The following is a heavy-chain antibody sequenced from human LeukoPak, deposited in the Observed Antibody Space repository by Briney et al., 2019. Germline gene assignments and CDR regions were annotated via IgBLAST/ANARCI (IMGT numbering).Heavy chain of an antibody. CDR1: GGSFSGYY. V-gene: IGHV4-34*01. J-gene: IGHJ4*02. Sequence: SETLSLTCAVYGGSFSGYYWSWIRQPPGKGLEWIGEINHSGSTNYNPSLKSRATISVDTSKNQFSLKLSSVTAADTAVYYCARGRDSGSYFDYWGQGTLVTVSS. CDR3: ARGRDSGSYFDY. CDR2: INHSGST. D-gene: IGHD1-26*01.